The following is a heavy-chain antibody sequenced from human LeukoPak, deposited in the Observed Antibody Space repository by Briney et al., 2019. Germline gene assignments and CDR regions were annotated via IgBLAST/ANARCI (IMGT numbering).Heavy chain of an antibody. CDR3: ARSRIAAASTVGY. V-gene: IGHV3-11*04. CDR2: ISSSGSTI. CDR1: GFTFSDYY. Sequence: PGGSLRLSCAASGFTFSDYYMSWIRQAPGKGLEWVSYISSSGSTIYYADSVKGRFTISRDNAKNSLDLQMNSLRAEDTAVYYCARSRIAAASTVGYWGQGTLVTVSS. D-gene: IGHD6-13*01. J-gene: IGHJ4*02.